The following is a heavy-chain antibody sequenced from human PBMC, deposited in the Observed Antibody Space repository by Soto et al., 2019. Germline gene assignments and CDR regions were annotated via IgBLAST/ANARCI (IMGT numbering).Heavy chain of an antibody. J-gene: IGHJ3*02. D-gene: IGHD3-22*01. CDR3: AGHPLYYYDSSGYYPAFGAFDI. CDR2: IYYSGST. CDR1: GGSISRSSYY. V-gene: IGHV4-39*01. Sequence: SQTLSLTCTVSGGSISRSSYYCGWNRQPPGKGLEWIGSIYYSGSTYYNPSPKSRVTISVDTSKNQFSLKLSSVTAADTAVYYCAGHPLYYYDSSGYYPAFGAFDIWGQGTMVTVSS.